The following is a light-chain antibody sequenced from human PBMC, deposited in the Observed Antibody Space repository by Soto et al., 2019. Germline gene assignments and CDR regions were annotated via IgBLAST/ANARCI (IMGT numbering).Light chain of an antibody. CDR3: QSYDSSLSGYV. V-gene: IGLV1-40*01. CDR2: GNS. CDR1: SSNIGAGYD. Sequence: VLTQPPSVSVAPGRRGTISCTGSSSNIGAGYDVHWYQQLPGTAPKLLIYGNSNRPSGVPDRFSGSKSGTSASLAITGLQAEDEADYYCQSYDSSLSGYVFGTGTKVTVL. J-gene: IGLJ1*01.